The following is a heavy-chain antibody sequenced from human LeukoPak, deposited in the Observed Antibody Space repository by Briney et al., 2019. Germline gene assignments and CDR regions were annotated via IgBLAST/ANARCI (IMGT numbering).Heavy chain of an antibody. V-gene: IGHV4-30-4*08. CDR1: GGSIGSGDYY. CDR2: IYYSGST. J-gene: IGHJ5*02. Sequence: SQTLSLTCTVSGGSIGSGDYYWSWIRQPPGKGLEWIGYIYYSGSTYYNPSLKSRVTISVDTSKNQFSLKLSSVTAADTAVYYCARGDIVVVPAANGFDPWGQGTLVTVSS. D-gene: IGHD2-2*01. CDR3: ARGDIVVVPAANGFDP.